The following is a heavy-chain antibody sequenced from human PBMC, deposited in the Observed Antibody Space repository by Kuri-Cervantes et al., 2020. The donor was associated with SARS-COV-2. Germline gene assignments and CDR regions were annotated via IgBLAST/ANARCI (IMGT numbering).Heavy chain of an antibody. V-gene: IGHV3-73*01. CDR3: SRSTVTSPLYGMDV. Sequence: GGSLRLSCAASGLTFSGSAMHWVRQASGKGLEWVGRIRSKANSYATAYAASVKGRFTIYRDDSKNTAYLQMNSLKTEDTSVYYCSRSTVTSPLYGMDVWGQGTTVTVSS. CDR2: IRSKANSYAT. J-gene: IGHJ6*02. CDR1: GLTFSGSA. D-gene: IGHD4-17*01.